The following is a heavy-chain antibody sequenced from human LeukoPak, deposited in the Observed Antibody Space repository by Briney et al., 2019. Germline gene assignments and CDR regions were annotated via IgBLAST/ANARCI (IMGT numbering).Heavy chain of an antibody. D-gene: IGHD2-15*01. CDR2: IFYSGST. CDR3: ARHSPGYPFFDH. Sequence: SETLSLTCTVSGGSISSYYWSWLRQPPGKGLEWIGYIFYSGSTNYNPSLKSRVTISVDTSKNQFSLKLRSVTAADTAVYYCARHSPGYPFFDHWGQGTLVTVSS. CDR1: GGSISSYY. J-gene: IGHJ5*02. V-gene: IGHV4-59*08.